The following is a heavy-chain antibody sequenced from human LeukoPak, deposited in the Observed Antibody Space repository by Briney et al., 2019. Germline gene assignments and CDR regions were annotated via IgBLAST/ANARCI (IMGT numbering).Heavy chain of an antibody. Sequence: GGSLRLSCAASGFTFNTYIMNWVRQAPGKGLEWVSFISSSSRHIYYADSVKGRFTTSRDNAKNSLYLQTTSLRAEDTAIYYCARGGYTSGCIDYWGQGILVTVSS. CDR3: ARGGYTSGCIDY. J-gene: IGHJ4*02. CDR2: ISSSSRHI. CDR1: GFTFNTYI. D-gene: IGHD6-19*01. V-gene: IGHV3-21*01.